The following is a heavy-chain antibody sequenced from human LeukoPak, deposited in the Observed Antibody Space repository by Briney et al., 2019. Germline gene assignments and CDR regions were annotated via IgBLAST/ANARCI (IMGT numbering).Heavy chain of an antibody. CDR3: ARQKLDYYDSSGYYASDFDY. J-gene: IGHJ4*02. CDR2: IYHSGST. D-gene: IGHD3-22*01. V-gene: IGHV4-38-2*01. CDR1: GYSISSGYY. Sequence: SETLSLTCAVSGYSISSGYYWGRIRQPPGKGLEWIGSIYHSGSTYYNPSLKSRVTISVDTSKNQFSLKLSSVTAADTAVYYCARQKLDYYDSSGYYASDFDYWGQGTLVTVSS.